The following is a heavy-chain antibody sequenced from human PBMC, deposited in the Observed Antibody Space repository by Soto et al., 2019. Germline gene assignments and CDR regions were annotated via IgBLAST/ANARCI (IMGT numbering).Heavy chain of an antibody. V-gene: IGHV3-74*01. Sequence: EVQLVESGGGLVQPGGSLRLSCAASGFTFSIYWMHLVRQAPGKGPVWVSRIDNAGSSARYADSVKGRVTISRDNAKNTVYMKMNSLRAEDTAVYYCTRVGGSEGGMDVWGQGTTVTVSS. CDR3: TRVGGSEGGMDV. CDR1: GFTFSIYW. CDR2: IDNAGSSA. D-gene: IGHD1-26*01. J-gene: IGHJ6*02.